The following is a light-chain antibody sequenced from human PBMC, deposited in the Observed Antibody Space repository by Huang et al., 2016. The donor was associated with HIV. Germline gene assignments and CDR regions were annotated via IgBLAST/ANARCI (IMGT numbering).Light chain of an antibody. CDR1: QSIGTY. Sequence: IQLTQSPSSLSASVGDRVTLTCRANQSIGTYLTGYQQKPGKSPELLLNSSSTLRSWVPSRWRGGGSRTDFTLTVTSLQPEDFASYSCQHLYTFGGGTKVEIK. CDR3: QHLYT. J-gene: IGKJ4*01. V-gene: IGKV1-9*01. CDR2: SSS.